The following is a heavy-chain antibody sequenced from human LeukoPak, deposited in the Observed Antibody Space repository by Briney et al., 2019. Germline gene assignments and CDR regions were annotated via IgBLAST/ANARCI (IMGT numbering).Heavy chain of an antibody. Sequence: PGRSLRLSCAASGFTFSSYGMHWVRQAPGKGLEWVTVIWYDGSNKYYADSVKGRFTISRDNSKNTLYLQMNSLRAEDTAVNYCARASGGAYWGQGTLVTVSS. CDR3: ARASGGAY. D-gene: IGHD3-16*01. V-gene: IGHV3-33*01. J-gene: IGHJ4*02. CDR2: IWYDGSNK. CDR1: GFTFSSYG.